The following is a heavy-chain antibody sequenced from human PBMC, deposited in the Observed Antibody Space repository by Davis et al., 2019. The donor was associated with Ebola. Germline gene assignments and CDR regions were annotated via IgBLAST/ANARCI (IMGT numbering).Heavy chain of an antibody. CDR1: GYTFTSYY. Sequence: ASVKVSCKASGYTFTSYYIHWVRQAPGQGLEWMGIINPSGGSTNYAQKFQGRVTITADESTSTAYMELSSLRSEDTAVYYCARDGDLGYCSSTSCHGWFDPWGQGTLVTVSS. CDR2: INPSGGST. D-gene: IGHD2-2*01. J-gene: IGHJ5*02. CDR3: ARDGDLGYCSSTSCHGWFDP. V-gene: IGHV1-46*01.